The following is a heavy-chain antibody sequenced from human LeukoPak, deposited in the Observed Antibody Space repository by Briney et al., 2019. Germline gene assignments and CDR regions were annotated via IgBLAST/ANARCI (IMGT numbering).Heavy chain of an antibody. Sequence: GGSLRLSCAASGFTFSSYAMSWVREAPGKGLEWGSAISGSGGSTYYADSVKGRFTISRDNSKNTLYLQMNSLRAEDTAVYYCAKAVDIVVVPAAMLYYYYYGMDVWGKGTTVTVSS. CDR1: GFTFSSYA. V-gene: IGHV3-23*01. CDR3: AKAVDIVVVPAAMLYYYYYGMDV. D-gene: IGHD2-2*01. J-gene: IGHJ6*04. CDR2: ISGSGGST.